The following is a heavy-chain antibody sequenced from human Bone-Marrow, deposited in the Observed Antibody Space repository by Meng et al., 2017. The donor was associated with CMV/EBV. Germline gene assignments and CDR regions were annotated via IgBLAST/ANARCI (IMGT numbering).Heavy chain of an antibody. CDR1: GFTVSDFY. V-gene: IGHV3-11*01. Sequence: GESLKISRAASGFTVSDFYMSRIRQAPGKGLEWVSYISSSGSTIYYADSVKGRFTISRDNAKNSLYLQMNSLRAEDTAVYYCARALWSGYYEGNYYYYYGMDVWGQGTTVTVSS. CDR2: ISSSGSTI. D-gene: IGHD3-3*01. J-gene: IGHJ6*02. CDR3: ARALWSGYYEGNYYYYYGMDV.